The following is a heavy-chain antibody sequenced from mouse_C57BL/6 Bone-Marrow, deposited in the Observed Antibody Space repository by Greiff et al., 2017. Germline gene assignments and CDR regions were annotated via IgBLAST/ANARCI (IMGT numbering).Heavy chain of an antibody. V-gene: IGHV5-17*01. Sequence: EVQLQESGGGLVKPGGSLKLSCAASGFTFSDYGMHWVRQAPEKGLEWVAYISSGSSTIYYADTVKGRFTISRDNAKNTLFLQMTRLRSEDTAMYYCASTPWFAYWGQGTLVTVSA. CDR2: ISSGSSTI. J-gene: IGHJ3*01. CDR3: ASTPWFAY. CDR1: GFTFSDYG.